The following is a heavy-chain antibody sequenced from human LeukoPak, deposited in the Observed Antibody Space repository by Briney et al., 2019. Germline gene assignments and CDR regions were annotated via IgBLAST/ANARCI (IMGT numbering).Heavy chain of an antibody. CDR1: GGSFSGYY. J-gene: IGHJ4*02. D-gene: IGHD3-10*01. V-gene: IGHV4-34*01. Sequence: PSETLSPTCAVYGGSFSGYYWSWIRQPPGKGLEWIGEINHSGSTNYNPSLKSRVTISVDTSKNQFSLKLSSVTAADTAVYYCASSGSYSHVDYWGQGTLVTVSS. CDR2: INHSGST. CDR3: ASSGSYSHVDY.